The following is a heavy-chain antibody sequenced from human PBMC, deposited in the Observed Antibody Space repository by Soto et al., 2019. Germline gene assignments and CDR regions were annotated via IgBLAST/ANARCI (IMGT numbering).Heavy chain of an antibody. Sequence: QVQLVQSGAEVKRPGSSVKVSCKASGDTFTFYSINWVRQAPGLGLEWMGRINPILSMSNYAQRFQGRVTRTADKSTSTDYRELSSLRSEDTAIYYCASSYGSGYRAFDYWGQGALVTVSS. CDR3: ASSYGSGYRAFDY. J-gene: IGHJ4*02. CDR2: INPILSMS. V-gene: IGHV1-69*02. CDR1: GDTFTFYS. D-gene: IGHD3-10*01.